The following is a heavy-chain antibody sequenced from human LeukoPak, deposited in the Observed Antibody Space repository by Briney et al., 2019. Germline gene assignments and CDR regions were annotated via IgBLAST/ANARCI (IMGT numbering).Heavy chain of an antibody. J-gene: IGHJ4*02. D-gene: IGHD1-26*01. CDR1: GFTFSSYA. CDR2: ISGSGGST. CDR3: AKEMGATGYYFDY. Sequence: GGSLRLSCAASGFTFSSYAITWVRQAPGKGLEWVSAISGSGGSTYYADSVKGRFTISRDNSKNTLYLQMNSLRAEDTAVYYCAKEMGATGYYFDYWGQGTLVTVSS. V-gene: IGHV3-23*01.